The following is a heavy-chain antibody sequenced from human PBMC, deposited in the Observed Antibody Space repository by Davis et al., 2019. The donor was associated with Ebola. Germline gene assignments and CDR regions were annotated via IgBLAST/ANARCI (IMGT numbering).Heavy chain of an antibody. CDR3: AKEGRDGYNYGLYFDL. CDR1: GFSFRSYA. J-gene: IGHJ2*01. CDR2: ISGSGGST. Sequence: PGGSLRLSCAASGFSFRSYALSWVRQAPGKGLEWVSTISGSGGSTYYADSVKGRFTISRDNSKNTRYLQMTSRRAEDTAIYYCAKEGRDGYNYGLYFDLWGRGTLVTVSS. V-gene: IGHV3-23*01. D-gene: IGHD5-24*01.